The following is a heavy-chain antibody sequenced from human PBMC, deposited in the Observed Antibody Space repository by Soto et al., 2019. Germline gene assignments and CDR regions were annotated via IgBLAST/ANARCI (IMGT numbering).Heavy chain of an antibody. Sequence: ASVKVSCKASGYSFTSTGISWVRQAPGQGPEWMGWTSTFNGEAKYAQKLRGRVTMTTDTSTTTAYMELRSLTSDDTAVYYCARDLDGSGSYFTDYWGQGTLVTVSS. CDR3: ARDLDGSGSYFTDY. D-gene: IGHD3-10*01. CDR1: GYSFTSTG. CDR2: TSTFNGEA. J-gene: IGHJ4*02. V-gene: IGHV1-18*01.